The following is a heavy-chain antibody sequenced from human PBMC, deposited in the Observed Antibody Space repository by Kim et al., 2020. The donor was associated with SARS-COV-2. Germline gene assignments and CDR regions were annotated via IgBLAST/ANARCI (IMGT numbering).Heavy chain of an antibody. D-gene: IGHD1-26*01. Sequence: TPYLQSRVTISVDTSKNQFALKVPSVTAADTAMYYCARVPSSGSYRNFDYWGQGTLVTVSS. V-gene: IGHV4-34*01. J-gene: IGHJ4*02. CDR3: ARVPSSGSYRNFDY.